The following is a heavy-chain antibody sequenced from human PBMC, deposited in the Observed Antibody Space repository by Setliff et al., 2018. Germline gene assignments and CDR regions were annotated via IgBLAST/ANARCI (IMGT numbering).Heavy chain of an antibody. CDR3: ARGSYYDSSGYSPDFFDY. V-gene: IGHV4-61*09. CDR1: GGSISSGSYY. D-gene: IGHD3-22*01. CDR2: VHPDGST. Sequence: TLSLTCTVSGGSISSGSYYWSWIRQPAGKGLEWIGHVHPDGSTNYNPSLYSRLIISVDTSKNQFSLKLTSVTAADTAVYYCARGSYYDSSGYSPDFFDYWGQGTLVTVSS. J-gene: IGHJ4*02.